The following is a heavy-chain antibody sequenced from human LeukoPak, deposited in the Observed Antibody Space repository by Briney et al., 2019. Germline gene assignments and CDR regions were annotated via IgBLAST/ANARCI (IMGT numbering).Heavy chain of an antibody. J-gene: IGHJ4*02. CDR1: GGSISSSSYY. Sequence: SETLSLTCTVSGGSISSSSYYWGWIRQPPGKGLEWIGSIYYSGSTYYNPSLKSRVTISVDTSKNQFPLKLSSVTAADTAVYYCASGVSLAPIDYWGQGTLVTVSS. CDR2: IYYSGST. D-gene: IGHD3-10*01. CDR3: ASGVSLAPIDY. V-gene: IGHV4-39*01.